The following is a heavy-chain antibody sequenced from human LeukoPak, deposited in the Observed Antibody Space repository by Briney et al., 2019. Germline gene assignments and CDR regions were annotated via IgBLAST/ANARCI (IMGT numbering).Heavy chain of an antibody. CDR3: ASPALGY. Sequence: SETLSLTCAVYGGSFSGYYWSWIRQPPGKGLEWIGEINHSGSTNYNLSLKSRVTISVDTSKNQFSLKLSSVTAADTAVYYCASPALGYWGQGTLVTVSS. CDR2: INHSGST. CDR1: GGSFSGYY. V-gene: IGHV4-34*01. D-gene: IGHD3-3*02. J-gene: IGHJ4*02.